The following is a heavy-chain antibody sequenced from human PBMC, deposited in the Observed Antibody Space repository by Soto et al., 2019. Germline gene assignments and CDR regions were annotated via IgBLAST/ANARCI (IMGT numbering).Heavy chain of an antibody. Sequence: QVLVQESGPGLVKPSQTLTLSCTVSGGSVDSGNHYWNWIRQPPGKGLERIGYIYYGESTYYNPSLQSRATISVDTSQSRFSLRLTSVTAADTAVYYCARDMGSAMTTRIFDHWGQGTLVTVSS. V-gene: IGHV4-30-4*01. CDR2: IYYGEST. D-gene: IGHD4-17*01. CDR3: ARDMGSAMTTRIFDH. CDR1: GGSVDSGNHY. J-gene: IGHJ4*02.